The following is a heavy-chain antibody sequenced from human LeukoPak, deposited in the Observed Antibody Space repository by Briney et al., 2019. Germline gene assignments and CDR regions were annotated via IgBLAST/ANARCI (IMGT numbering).Heavy chain of an antibody. CDR1: GGPFSGYY. Sequence: SETLSLTCAVYGGPFSGYYWSWIRQPLGKGLEWIGEINHSGSTNYNPSLKSRVTISVDTSKNQFSLKLSSVTAADTAVYYCARGSGYSSLYYFDYWGQGTLVTVSS. CDR3: ARGSGYSSLYYFDY. CDR2: INHSGST. D-gene: IGHD6-13*01. V-gene: IGHV4-34*01. J-gene: IGHJ4*02.